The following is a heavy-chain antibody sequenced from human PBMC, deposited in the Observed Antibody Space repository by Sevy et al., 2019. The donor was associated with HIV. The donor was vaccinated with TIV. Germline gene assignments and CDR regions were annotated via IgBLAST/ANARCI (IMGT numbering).Heavy chain of an antibody. V-gene: IGHV3-30*04. CDR1: GFTFADHA. J-gene: IGHJ4*02. D-gene: IGHD2-8*01. CDR3: ARDHCTDGACFRSGYFDY. Sequence: GGSLRLSCAASGFTFADHAFHWVRQAPGKGLEWVAIISFDGRNKRLAESVKGRFTISRDDSKNTVYLQMTSLRPEDTAVYYCARDHCTDGACFRSGYFDYWGQGTLVNVSS. CDR2: ISFDGRNK.